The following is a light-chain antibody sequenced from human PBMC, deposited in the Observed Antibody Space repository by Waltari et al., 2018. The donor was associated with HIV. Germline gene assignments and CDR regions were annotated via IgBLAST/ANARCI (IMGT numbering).Light chain of an antibody. CDR1: SSNIAPNA. CDR3: AAWDDSLNGVV. J-gene: IGLJ2*01. V-gene: IGLV1-44*01. CDR2: RDT. Sequence: QSVLTQPPSASGTPGQTVTISCSGSSSNIAPNAVNWYWQLPGTAPKLLIYRDTQRSSGVPDRFSGSKSGTSASLAIRGLQSEDEADYYCAAWDDSLNGVVFGGGTKLTVL.